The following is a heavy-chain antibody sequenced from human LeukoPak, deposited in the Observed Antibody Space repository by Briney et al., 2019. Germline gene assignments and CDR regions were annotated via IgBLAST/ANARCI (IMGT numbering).Heavy chain of an antibody. Sequence: GGSLRLSCTVSGFTVSSNSVSWVRQAPGKGLEWISFIYSGGNTHYSDSVKGRFTISRDNSKNTLYLQMNSLRADDTAVYYCARRAGEYSHPYDYWGQGTLVTVSS. V-gene: IGHV3-53*01. CDR1: GFTVSSNS. CDR2: IYSGGNT. D-gene: IGHD4-17*01. CDR3: ARRAGEYSHPYDY. J-gene: IGHJ4*02.